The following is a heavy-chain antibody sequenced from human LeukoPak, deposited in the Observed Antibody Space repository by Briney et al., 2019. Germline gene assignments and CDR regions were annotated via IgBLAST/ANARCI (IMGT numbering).Heavy chain of an antibody. Sequence: GESLKISCKGSGYSFTSYWIGWVRHMPGKGLEWMGIIYPGDSDTRYSPSFQGQVTISADKSISTAYLQWSSLKASDTAMYYCARHSITMIVAFDYWGQGTLVTVSS. CDR3: ARHSITMIVAFDY. D-gene: IGHD3-22*01. V-gene: IGHV5-51*01. CDR2: IYPGDSDT. CDR1: GYSFTSYW. J-gene: IGHJ4*02.